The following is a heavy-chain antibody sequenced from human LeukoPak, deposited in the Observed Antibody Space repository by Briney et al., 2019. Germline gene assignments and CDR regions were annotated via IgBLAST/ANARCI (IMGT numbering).Heavy chain of an antibody. V-gene: IGHV3-21*01. Sequence: GGSLRLSCAASGFTFSSDSFNWVRQAPGKGLEWVSSINTVSSYIYYADSVRGRFTISRDNAEDSLWLQMNSLRAEDSAVYYCARLRRNSDRSGFYYYYDNWGQGTLVTVSS. CDR1: GFTFSSDS. J-gene: IGHJ4*02. CDR2: INTVSSYI. CDR3: ARLRRNSDRSGFYYYYDN. D-gene: IGHD3-22*01.